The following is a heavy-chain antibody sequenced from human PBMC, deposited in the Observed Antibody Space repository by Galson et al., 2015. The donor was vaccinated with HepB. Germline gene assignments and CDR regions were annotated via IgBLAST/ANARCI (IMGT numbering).Heavy chain of an antibody. CDR1: GFTFDDYA. D-gene: IGHD3/OR15-3a*01. V-gene: IGHV3-23*01. J-gene: IGHJ4*02. Sequence: SLRLSCAASGFTFDDYAMHWVRQAPGKGLGWVSAISPSGDSTYYADSVKGRFTISRDDSKNTLSLQMNSLRAEDTAVYYCAKGDWADFWGQGTLVTVSS. CDR2: ISPSGDST. CDR3: AKGDWADF.